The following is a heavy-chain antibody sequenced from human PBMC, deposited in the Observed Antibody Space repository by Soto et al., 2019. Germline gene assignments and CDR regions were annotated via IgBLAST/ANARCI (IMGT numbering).Heavy chain of an antibody. V-gene: IGHV1-69*13. D-gene: IGHD3-10*01. CDR3: ARDRMGVTMVRGVTRPYYYYYGMDV. CDR1: GGTFSSYA. CDR2: IIPIFGTA. J-gene: IGHJ6*02. Sequence: ASVKVSCKASGGTFSSYAISWVRQAPGQGLEWMGGIIPIFGTANYAQKFQGRVTITADESTSTAYMELSSLRSEDTAVYYCARDRMGVTMVRGVTRPYYYYYGMDVWGQGTTVTVSS.